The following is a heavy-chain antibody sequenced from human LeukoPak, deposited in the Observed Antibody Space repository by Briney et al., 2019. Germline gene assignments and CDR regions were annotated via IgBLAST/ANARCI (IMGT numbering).Heavy chain of an antibody. Sequence: VMSLSLSCAASGFTFSGVGMHCGRQSPGKGVERGAVIQYDRSNKYYVDSVKGRFTISRDKSKDRLYLPMTSMGPEDMAVYYCEKDRTYFDGSVELGREGLVDYWGQGNRVTVSS. J-gene: IGHJ4*02. V-gene: IGHV3-30*18. CDR1: GFTFSGVG. CDR2: IQYDRSNK. D-gene: IGHD3-10*01. CDR3: EKDRTYFDGSVELGREGLVDY.